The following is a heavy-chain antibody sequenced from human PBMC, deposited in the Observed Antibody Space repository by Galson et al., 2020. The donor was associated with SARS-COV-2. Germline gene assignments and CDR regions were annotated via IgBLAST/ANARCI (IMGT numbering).Heavy chain of an antibody. D-gene: IGHD3-22*01. CDR2: ISGSGGTT. J-gene: IGHJ4*02. Sequence: GESLKISCAASGFTFINYAMSWVRQAPGKGLEWVSSISGSGGTTFYADSVKGRFTISRDYSKNTLYLQMDSLGAEDTAVYYCAKTGGSFYDSSGFYVFDYWGQGTLVTVSS. CDR1: GFTFINYA. CDR3: AKTGGSFYDSSGFYVFDY. V-gene: IGHV3-23*01.